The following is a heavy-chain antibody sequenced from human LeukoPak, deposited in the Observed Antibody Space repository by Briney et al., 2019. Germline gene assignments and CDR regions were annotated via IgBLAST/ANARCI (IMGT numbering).Heavy chain of an antibody. CDR3: ARLSGDDY. CDR2: INPSGGST. CDR1: GGTFSSYA. J-gene: IGHJ4*02. D-gene: IGHD4-17*01. Sequence: ASVKVSCKASGGTFSSYAISWVRQAPGQGLEWMGIINPSGGSTSYAQKFQGRVTMTRDTSTSTVYMELSSLRSEDTAVYYCARLSGDDYWGQGTLVTVSS. V-gene: IGHV1-46*01.